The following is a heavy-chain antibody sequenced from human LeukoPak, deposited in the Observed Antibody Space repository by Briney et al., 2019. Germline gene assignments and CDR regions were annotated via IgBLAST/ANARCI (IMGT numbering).Heavy chain of an antibody. CDR2: IIPIFGTA. Sequence: SVKVSCKASGGTFSSYAISWVRQAPGQGLEWMGRIIPIFGTANYAQEFQGRVTITTDESTSTAYMELSSLRSEDTAVYYCARGWFGEFHIRYYYMDVWGKGTTVTVSS. J-gene: IGHJ6*03. CDR3: ARGWFGEFHIRYYYMDV. D-gene: IGHD3-10*01. V-gene: IGHV1-69*05. CDR1: GGTFSSYA.